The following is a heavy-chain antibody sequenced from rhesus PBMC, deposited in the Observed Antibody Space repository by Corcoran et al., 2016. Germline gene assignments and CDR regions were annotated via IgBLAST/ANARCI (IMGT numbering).Heavy chain of an antibody. D-gene: IGHD3-16*01. CDR2: IYGSGGST. V-gene: IGHV4-160*01. CDR3: ARTYYDAFDF. Sequence: QVQLQESGPGLVKPSETLSLTCAVSGGSISSNYWSCIRQAPGEGLGWIGRIYGSGGSTDYNPSLKSRVTVSTDTSKNQFSLKLSSVTAADTAVYYCARTYYDAFDFWGQGLRVTVSS. CDR1: GGSISSNY. J-gene: IGHJ3*01.